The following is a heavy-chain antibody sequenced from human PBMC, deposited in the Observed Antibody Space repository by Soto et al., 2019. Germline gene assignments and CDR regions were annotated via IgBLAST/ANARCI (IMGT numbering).Heavy chain of an antibody. CDR1: GGTFSSYA. CDR2: IIPIFGTA. CDR3: ASPGNYYDSSGYYNFDY. Sequence: GASVKVSCKASGGTFSSYAISWVRQAPGQGLEWMGGIIPIFGTANYAQKFQGRVTITADESTSTAYMELSSLRSEDTAVYYCASPGNYYDSSGYYNFDYWGQGTLVTVSS. V-gene: IGHV1-69*13. D-gene: IGHD3-22*01. J-gene: IGHJ4*02.